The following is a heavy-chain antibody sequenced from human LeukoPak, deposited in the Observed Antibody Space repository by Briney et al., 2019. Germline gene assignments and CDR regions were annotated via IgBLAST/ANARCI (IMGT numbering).Heavy chain of an antibody. J-gene: IGHJ6*03. V-gene: IGHV3-23*01. CDR2: ISGSGGST. CDR1: GFTFSSYA. Sequence: GGSLRLSCAASGFTFSSYAMSWVRQAPGKGLEWVSAISGSGGSTYYADSVKGRFTISRDNSKNTLYLQMSSLRAEDTAVYYCAKSYSGSYYYYYMDVWGKGTTVTVSS. CDR3: AKSYSGSYYYYYMDV. D-gene: IGHD1-26*01.